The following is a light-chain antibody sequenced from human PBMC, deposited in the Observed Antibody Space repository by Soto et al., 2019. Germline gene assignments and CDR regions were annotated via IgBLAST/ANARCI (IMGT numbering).Light chain of an antibody. Sequence: QSVLTQPPSVSGSPRQSVTISCTGTNSDVGGYNYVSWYQQHPGKAPKVMIYDVSKRPSGVPDRFSGSKSGNTASLTISGLQSEDKADYYSDTNAGSLEVFGTGTKVPV. CDR3: DTNAGSLEV. V-gene: IGLV2-11*01. J-gene: IGLJ1*01. CDR1: NSDVGGYNY. CDR2: DVS.